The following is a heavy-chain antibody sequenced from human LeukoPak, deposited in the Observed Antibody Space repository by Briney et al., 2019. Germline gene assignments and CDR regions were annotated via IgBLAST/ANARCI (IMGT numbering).Heavy chain of an antibody. D-gene: IGHD6-6*01. CDR1: GFTINHYA. J-gene: IGHJ6*03. V-gene: IGHV3-30-3*01. Sequence: SGGSPRLSCAASGFTINHYAMYWVRQAPGKGLERVAVISFDGNNKFEADSVQGRFIVSRDNSKNTLYLEMSSLRVEDTAVYYCARDAKASGYYYYYMDVWGRGTTVIATS. CDR3: ARDAKASGYYYYYMDV. CDR2: ISFDGNNK.